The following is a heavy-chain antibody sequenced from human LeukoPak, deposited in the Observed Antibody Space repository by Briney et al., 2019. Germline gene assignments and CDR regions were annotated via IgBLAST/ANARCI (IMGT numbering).Heavy chain of an antibody. CDR1: GFTFDDYA. Sequence: GGSLRLSSAASGFTFDDYAMHRLRKGQGKGLEGGTDTSWNSASIGYADSVRGRFTISRDTAKNSLYLQMNSLRAEDTALYYCAKDWVAAAGRFDYWGQGTLVTVSS. J-gene: IGHJ4*02. D-gene: IGHD6-13*01. V-gene: IGHV3-9*01. CDR3: AKDWVAAAGRFDY. CDR2: TSWNSASI.